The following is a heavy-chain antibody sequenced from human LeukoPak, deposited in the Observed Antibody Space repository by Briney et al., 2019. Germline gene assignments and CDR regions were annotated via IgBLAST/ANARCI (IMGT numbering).Heavy chain of an antibody. V-gene: IGHV4-34*01. CDR3: AGGKCGPCVGYYYYYYGMDV. Sequence: PSETLSLTCAVYGGSFSGYCWSWIRQPPGKGLEWIGEINHSGSTNYNPSLKSRVTISVDTSKNQFSLKLSSVTAADTAVYYCAGGKCGPCVGYYYYYYGMDVWGQGTTVTVSS. D-gene: IGHD6-25*01. J-gene: IGHJ6*02. CDR2: INHSGST. CDR1: GGSFSGYC.